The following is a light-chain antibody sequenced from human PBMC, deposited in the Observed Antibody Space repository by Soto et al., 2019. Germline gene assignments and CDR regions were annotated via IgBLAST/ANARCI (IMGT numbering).Light chain of an antibody. Sequence: DIQMTQSPSSLSASVGDRVTITCQASQTISNYLNWYQQKPGKAPKLLIYSASSLQSAVPSRFSGSGSGTDFSLTISSLQPEDFATYYCQQSYSTPLTFGGGTKVEIK. CDR1: QTISNY. J-gene: IGKJ4*01. CDR3: QQSYSTPLT. V-gene: IGKV1-39*01. CDR2: SAS.